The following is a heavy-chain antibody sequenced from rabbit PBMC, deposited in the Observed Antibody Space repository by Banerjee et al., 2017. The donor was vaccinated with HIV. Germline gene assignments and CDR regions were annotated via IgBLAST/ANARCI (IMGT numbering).Heavy chain of an antibody. J-gene: IGHJ4*01. V-gene: IGHV1S45*01. CDR3: ARDIIDGVYFNL. CDR1: GFSFSNKYV. CDR2: INSSSGNT. Sequence: QEQLEESGGDLVKPEGSLTLTCTASGFSFSNKYVMCWVRQAPGKGLEWIACINSSSGNTVYATWARGRFTISKTSSTTVTLQMTSLTAADTATYFCARDIIDGVYFNLWGQGTLVTVS. D-gene: IGHD1-1*01.